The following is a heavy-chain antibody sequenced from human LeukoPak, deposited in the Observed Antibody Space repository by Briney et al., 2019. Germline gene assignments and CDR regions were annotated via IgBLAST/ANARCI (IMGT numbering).Heavy chain of an antibody. CDR3: ARGGIRYNWNFGSFDI. V-gene: IGHV3-30*03. J-gene: IGHJ3*02. D-gene: IGHD1-7*01. CDR1: GFIFRNYG. Sequence: PGGSLRLSCAASGFIFRNYGMRWVRQAPGKGLEWVAVISYDGSNKYYADSVKGRFTISRDNSKNTLYLQMNSLRAEDTAVYYCARGGIRYNWNFGSFDIWGQGTMVTVSS. CDR2: ISYDGSNK.